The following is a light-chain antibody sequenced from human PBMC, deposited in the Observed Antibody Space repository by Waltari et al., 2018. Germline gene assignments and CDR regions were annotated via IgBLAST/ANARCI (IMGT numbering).Light chain of an antibody. V-gene: IGKV1-5*01. J-gene: IGKJ4*01. CDR1: QSISAS. Sequence: DIQMTQSPSTLSASVGDRVTITCRASQSISASLAWDQLKAGKAPKLLIDDASSLESGVPPRFSGSGSGTEFTLTITSLQPEDFATYYCQQYKSYSTFGGGTKVEIK. CDR2: DAS. CDR3: QQYKSYST.